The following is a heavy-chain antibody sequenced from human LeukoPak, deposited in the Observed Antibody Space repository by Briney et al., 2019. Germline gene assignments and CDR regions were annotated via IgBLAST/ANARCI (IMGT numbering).Heavy chain of an antibody. V-gene: IGHV3-74*01. CDR3: ARGVGGDRDY. Sequence: GGSLRLSCAASGFNFSSYALNWVRQAPGKGLVWVSRINPDGSSTSHADSVKGRFTISRDNAKNTVYLQMNSLRAEDTAVYYCARGVGGDRDYWGQGTLVTVSS. J-gene: IGHJ4*02. CDR1: GFNFSSYA. CDR2: INPDGSST. D-gene: IGHD2-21*02.